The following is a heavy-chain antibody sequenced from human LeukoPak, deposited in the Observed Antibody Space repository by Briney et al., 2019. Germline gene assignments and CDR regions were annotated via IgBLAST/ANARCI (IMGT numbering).Heavy chain of an antibody. J-gene: IGHJ4*02. CDR1: GFTVSSNY. CDR2: IYSGGST. V-gene: IGHV3-53*01. CDR3: ARSRSGVPFDY. D-gene: IGHD3-3*01. Sequence: GGSLRLSCAASGFTVSSNYMSWVRQAPGKGLEWVSVIYSGGSTYYADSVKGRFTISRDNSKNTLYLQMNSLGAEDTAVYYCARSRSGVPFDYWGQGTLVTVSS.